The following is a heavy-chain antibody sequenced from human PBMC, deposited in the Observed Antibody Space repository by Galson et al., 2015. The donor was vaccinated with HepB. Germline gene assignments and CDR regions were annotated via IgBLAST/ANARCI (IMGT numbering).Heavy chain of an antibody. CDR3: AKAVSSAMVFFDY. Sequence: SLRLSCAASGFTFSSYAISWVRQAPGKGLEWISAISGSGGSTYYADSVKGRFTISRDNSKNTLYLQMNSLRAEDTAVYYCAKAVSSAMVFFDYWGQGTLVTVSS. V-gene: IGHV3-23*01. CDR1: GFTFSSYA. CDR2: ISGSGGST. D-gene: IGHD4/OR15-4a*01. J-gene: IGHJ4*02.